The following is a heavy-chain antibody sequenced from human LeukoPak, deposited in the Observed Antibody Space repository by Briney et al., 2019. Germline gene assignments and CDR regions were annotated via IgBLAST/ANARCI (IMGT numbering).Heavy chain of an antibody. J-gene: IGHJ4*02. CDR1: GLTFSSYS. CDR2: ISYDGINK. D-gene: IGHD3-22*01. CDR3: ARDYYDSSGYYPWGY. V-gene: IGHV3-30*03. Sequence: GGSLRLSCAASGLTFSSYSMNWVRQAPGKGLEWVAVISYDGINKYYADSVKGRFTISRDNSKNTLYLQMNSLRAEDTAVYYCARDYYDSSGYYPWGYWGQGTLVTVSS.